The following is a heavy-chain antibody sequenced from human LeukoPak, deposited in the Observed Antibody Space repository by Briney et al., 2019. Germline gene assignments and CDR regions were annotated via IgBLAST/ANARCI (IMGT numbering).Heavy chain of an antibody. CDR3: ARAFASGIRRALWFGDLL. V-gene: IGHV4-61*01. D-gene: IGHD3-10*01. CDR2: IYYSGST. J-gene: IGHJ4*02. Sequence: SETLSLTCTVSGGSISSSSYYWSWIRQPPGKGLEWIGYIYYSGSTNYNPSLKSRVTISVDTSKNQFSLKLSSVTAADTAVYYCARAFASGIRRALWFGDLLRAQGTLVTVSS. CDR1: GGSISSSSYY.